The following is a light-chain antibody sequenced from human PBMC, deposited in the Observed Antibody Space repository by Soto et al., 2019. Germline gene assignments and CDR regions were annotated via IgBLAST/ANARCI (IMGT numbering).Light chain of an antibody. J-gene: IGLJ3*02. V-gene: IGLV1-44*01. CDR2: TNN. CDR1: SSNIGSNT. Sequence: QSVLTQPPSASETPGQRVTISCSGSSSNIGSNTVSWYHQLPGTAPKLLIYTNNQRPAGVPDRFSGSKSGTSASLAISGLQSQDEADYYCAAWDDSLNGPVFGGGTKLTVL. CDR3: AAWDDSLNGPV.